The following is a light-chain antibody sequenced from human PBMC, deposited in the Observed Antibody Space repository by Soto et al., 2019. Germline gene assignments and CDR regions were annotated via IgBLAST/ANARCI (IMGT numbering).Light chain of an antibody. CDR2: EGN. CDR1: SDDVGRYDY. V-gene: IGLV2-14*01. J-gene: IGLJ2*01. Sequence: QSALTQPASVSGSPGQSITISCTGTSDDVGRYDYVSWYQQHPGKAPKLIIYEGNNRHGSSNSFSGSKSGDTDSLTISALQAEDEDDDYCSSYTSGSSTTLMVFGGGTKVTVL. CDR3: SSYTSGSSTTLMV.